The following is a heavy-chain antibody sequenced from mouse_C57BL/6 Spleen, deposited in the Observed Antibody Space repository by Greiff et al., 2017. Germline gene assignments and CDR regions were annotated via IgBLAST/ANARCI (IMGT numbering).Heavy chain of an antibody. CDR1: GYTFTTYP. CDR3: ARSYYGSSYWYFDV. J-gene: IGHJ1*03. CDR2: FHPYNDDT. V-gene: IGHV1-47*01. D-gene: IGHD1-1*01. Sequence: VQLQQSGAELVKPGASVKMSCKASGYTFTTYPIEWMKQNHGKSLEWIGNFHPYNDDTKYNEKFKGKATLTVEKSSSTVYLELNRLTSDDSAVYYCARSYYGSSYWYFDVWGTGTTVTVSS.